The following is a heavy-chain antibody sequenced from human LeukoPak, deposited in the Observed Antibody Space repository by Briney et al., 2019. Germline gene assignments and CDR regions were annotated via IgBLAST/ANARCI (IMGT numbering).Heavy chain of an antibody. CDR2: ISAYNGNT. CDR1: GYTFTSYV. Sequence: ASVKVSCKASGYTFTSYVISWVRQAPGQGLEWMGWISAYNGNTNYAQKLQGRVTMTTDTSTSTAYMELRSLRSDDTAVYYCARGMILYYDFWSGYPSPIDYWGQGTLVTVSS. D-gene: IGHD3-3*01. V-gene: IGHV1-18*01. CDR3: ARGMILYYDFWSGYPSPIDY. J-gene: IGHJ4*02.